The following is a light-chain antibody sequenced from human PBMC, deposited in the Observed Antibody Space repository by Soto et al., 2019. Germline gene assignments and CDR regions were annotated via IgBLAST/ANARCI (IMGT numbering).Light chain of an antibody. Sequence: QSVLTQPRSVSGSPGQSVTISCTGTRSDVGGYNYVSWYQQHPGKAPKLMIYDVSKRPSGVPDRFSGSKSGNTASLTISGLQAEDEADYYCCSYAGSYTFEVVFGGGTKLTVL. CDR1: RSDVGGYNY. V-gene: IGLV2-11*01. CDR2: DVS. J-gene: IGLJ2*01. CDR3: CSYAGSYTFEVV.